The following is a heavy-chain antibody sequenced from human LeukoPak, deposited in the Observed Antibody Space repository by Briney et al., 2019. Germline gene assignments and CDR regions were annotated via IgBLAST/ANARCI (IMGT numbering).Heavy chain of an antibody. CDR3: ARGVNLGCCSGAGCYGDYFDY. J-gene: IGHJ4*02. Sequence: TASGTLSLTCAVSGDSITNTNWWSWVRQPPGKGLEWIGEIYHSGSTDYNPSLKSRVTISIDKSKNQFSLRLTSVTAADTAVYYCARGVNLGCCSGAGCYGDYFDYWGQGNPVTVS. CDR1: GDSITNTNW. V-gene: IGHV4-4*02. D-gene: IGHD2-2*01. CDR2: IYHSGST.